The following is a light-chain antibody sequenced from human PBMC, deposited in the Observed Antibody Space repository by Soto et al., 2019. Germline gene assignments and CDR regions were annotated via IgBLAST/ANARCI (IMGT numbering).Light chain of an antibody. Sequence: EIVMTQSPATLSVSPGERATLSCRASQSVSSNLAWYQQKPGQAPRLLIYGASTRATGIPATFSGSGSGTEFTLTISGLQSEDFAIYFCQQYNNWPPDRTFGQGTKVEIK. V-gene: IGKV3-15*01. CDR3: QQYNNWPPDRT. CDR2: GAS. CDR1: QSVSSN. J-gene: IGKJ1*01.